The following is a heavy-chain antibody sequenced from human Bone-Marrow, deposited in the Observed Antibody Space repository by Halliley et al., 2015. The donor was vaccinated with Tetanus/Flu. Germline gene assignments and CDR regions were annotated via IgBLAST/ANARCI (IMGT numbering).Heavy chain of an antibody. CDR3: ARGFHESSPYDAFPF. CDR2: IFTYTGNK. D-gene: IGHD3-22*01. V-gene: IGHV1-18*01. J-gene: IGHJ3*01. Sequence: GRIFTYTGNKNYAEGLQDRVPMTTDTSTTTVYMELTSLRSDDTAVYFCARGFHESSPYDAFPFWGQGTMVTVSS.